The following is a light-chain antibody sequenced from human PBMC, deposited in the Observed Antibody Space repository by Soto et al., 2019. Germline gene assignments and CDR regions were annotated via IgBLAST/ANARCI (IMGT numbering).Light chain of an antibody. Sequence: QSALTQPASVSGSPGQSITISCTGTSSDVGRYKYVSWYQQHPGKAPQLMIYDVNNRPSGVSNRFSASKSGNTASLAISGLQAEDEADYYCSSYTSSNTLVFGGGTQLTVL. CDR2: DVN. CDR3: SSYTSSNTLV. CDR1: SSDVGRYKY. J-gene: IGLJ7*01. V-gene: IGLV2-14*01.